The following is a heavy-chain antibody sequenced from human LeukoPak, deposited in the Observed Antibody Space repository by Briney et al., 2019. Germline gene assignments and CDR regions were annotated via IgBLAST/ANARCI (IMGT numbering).Heavy chain of an antibody. V-gene: IGHV3-23*01. Sequence: GGSLRLSCAASGFTFSSYAMSWVRQAPGKGLEWVSAISGSGGSTYYADSVKGRFTISRDNSKNSLYLQMNSLRAEDTAVYYCARAGWSLGFDYWGQGTLVTVSS. CDR1: GFTFSSYA. CDR3: ARAGWSLGFDY. CDR2: ISGSGGST. D-gene: IGHD1-26*01. J-gene: IGHJ4*02.